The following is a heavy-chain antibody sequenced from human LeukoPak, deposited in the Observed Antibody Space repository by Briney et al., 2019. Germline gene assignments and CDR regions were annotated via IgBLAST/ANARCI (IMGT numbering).Heavy chain of an antibody. CDR3: TRVGYYDSSLDY. CDR1: GFTFGDYA. Sequence: GGSLRLSCTASGFTFGDYAMSWVRQAPGKGLEWVCFIRSKAYGGTTEYAASVKGRFTISRDDSTSIAYLRMNSLKTEDTAVYYCTRVGYYDSSLDYWGQGTLVTVSS. D-gene: IGHD3-22*01. J-gene: IGHJ4*02. V-gene: IGHV3-49*04. CDR2: IRSKAYGGTT.